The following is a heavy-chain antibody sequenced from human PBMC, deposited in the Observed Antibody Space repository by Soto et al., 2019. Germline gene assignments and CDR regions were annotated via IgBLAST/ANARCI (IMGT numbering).Heavy chain of an antibody. V-gene: IGHV1-69*13. Sequence: SVKVSCKASGGTFSSYAISWVRQAPGQGLEWMGGIIPIFGTANYAQKFQGRVTITADESTSTAYMELSSLRSEDTAVYYCARDLEMATSDDAFDIWGQGTMVTVSS. D-gene: IGHD5-12*01. J-gene: IGHJ3*02. CDR2: IIPIFGTA. CDR1: GGTFSSYA. CDR3: ARDLEMATSDDAFDI.